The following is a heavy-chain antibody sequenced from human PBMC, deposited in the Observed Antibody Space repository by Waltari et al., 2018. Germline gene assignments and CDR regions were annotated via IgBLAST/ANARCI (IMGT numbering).Heavy chain of an antibody. CDR3: ARDPYYYDNSGYYYADYYFDY. Sequence: QVQLVESGGGVVQPGRSLRLPCAASGFTFSSYAMHWVRQAPGKGLEWVAVISYDGSNKYYVDSVKGRFTISRDNSKNTLYLQMNSLRTEDTAVYYCARDPYYYDNSGYYYADYYFDYWGQGTLVTVSS. D-gene: IGHD3-22*01. V-gene: IGHV3-30*03. CDR2: ISYDGSNK. CDR1: GFTFSSYA. J-gene: IGHJ4*02.